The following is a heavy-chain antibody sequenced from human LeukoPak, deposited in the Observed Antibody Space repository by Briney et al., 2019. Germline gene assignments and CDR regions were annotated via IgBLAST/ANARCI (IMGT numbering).Heavy chain of an antibody. Sequence: SETLSLTCAVSGGSISSYYWSWIRQPPGKGLEWIGYVYYSGSTNYNPSLKSRVTISVDTSKNHFSLKLSSVTAADTAIYYCARVPTGYRYGGWFDPWGQGTLVTVSS. D-gene: IGHD5-18*01. CDR2: VYYSGST. CDR1: GGSISSYY. V-gene: IGHV4-59*01. J-gene: IGHJ5*02. CDR3: ARVPTGYRYGGWFDP.